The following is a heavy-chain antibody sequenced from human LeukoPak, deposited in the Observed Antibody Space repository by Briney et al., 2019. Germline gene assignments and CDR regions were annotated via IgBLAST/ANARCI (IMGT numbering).Heavy chain of an antibody. CDR1: GGYISSGSYY. V-gene: IGHV4-39*07. Sequence: PSETLSLTCTVAGGYISSGSYYWGWIRQPPGKGLEWIGSIYYSGSTYYNPSLKSRITVSLDTSKNQFSLKLSFVTAADTAVYYCARDKTFEVVNYFNYWGQGTLVTVSS. J-gene: IGHJ4*02. D-gene: IGHD3-3*01. CDR2: IYYSGST. CDR3: ARDKTFEVVNYFNY.